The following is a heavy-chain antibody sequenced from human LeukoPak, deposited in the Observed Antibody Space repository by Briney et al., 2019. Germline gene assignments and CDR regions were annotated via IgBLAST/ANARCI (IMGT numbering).Heavy chain of an antibody. CDR3: AKSGLNRFDY. Sequence: GGSLRLSCAASGFTFSSYSMNWVRQAPGKGLEWISYISDSSRTIYYADSVKGRFTISRDNSKNTLYLQMKSLRAEDTAVYYCAKSGLNRFDYWGQGTLVTVSS. CDR2: ISDSSRTI. V-gene: IGHV3-48*01. CDR1: GFTFSSYS. D-gene: IGHD2-15*01. J-gene: IGHJ4*02.